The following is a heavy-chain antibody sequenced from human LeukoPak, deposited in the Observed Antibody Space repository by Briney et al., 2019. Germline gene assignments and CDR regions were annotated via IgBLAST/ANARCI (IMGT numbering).Heavy chain of an antibody. J-gene: IGHJ4*02. D-gene: IGHD2-2*01. CDR1: GGSISSGGYY. CDR3: AYTVVPAAPEHFDY. V-gene: IGHV4-31*03. Sequence: PSETLSLTCTVSGGSISSGGYYWSWIRQHPGKGLEWIGYIYYSGNTYYNPSLKSRVTISADTSKNQFSLKLSSVTAADTAVCYCAYTVVPAAPEHFDYWGQGTLVTVSS. CDR2: IYYSGNT.